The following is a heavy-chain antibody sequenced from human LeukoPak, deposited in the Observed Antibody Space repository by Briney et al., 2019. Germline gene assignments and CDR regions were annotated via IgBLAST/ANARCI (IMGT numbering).Heavy chain of an antibody. CDR1: GFTFSSYG. V-gene: IGHV3-33*01. D-gene: IGHD1-26*01. CDR3: ARDLSGSAIDY. CDR2: IWYDGSSK. J-gene: IGHJ4*02. Sequence: PGGSLRLSCAASGFTFSSYGMHWVRQAPGKGLEWVALIWYDGSSKHYADSVRGRFTISRDNSKNTLYLQMNSLRAEDTAVYYCARDLSGSAIDYWGQGTLVTVSS.